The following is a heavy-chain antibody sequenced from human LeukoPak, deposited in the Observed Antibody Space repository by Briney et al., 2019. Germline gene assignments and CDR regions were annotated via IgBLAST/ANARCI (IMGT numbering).Heavy chain of an antibody. CDR2: IYYSGST. CDR3: ARRPPGLYSDRRKGWIDP. Sequence: PSETLSLTCTVSGGSISSSSYYWGWIRQPPGKGLEWIGSIYYSGSTYYNPSLKSRVTISVDTSKNQFSLKLSSVTAADTAVYYCARRPPGLYSDRRKGWIDPWGQGTLVTVSS. J-gene: IGHJ5*02. V-gene: IGHV4-39*01. CDR1: GGSISSSSYY. D-gene: IGHD3-22*01.